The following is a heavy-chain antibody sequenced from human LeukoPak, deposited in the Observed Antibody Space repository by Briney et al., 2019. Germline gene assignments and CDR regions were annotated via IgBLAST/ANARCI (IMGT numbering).Heavy chain of an antibody. CDR1: GFTFSSYW. V-gene: IGHV3-7*01. CDR3: ARVSKGDKMVYAIGSSRNFDY. CDR2: IKQDGSEK. Sequence: GGSLRLSCAASGFTFSSYWMSWVRQAPGKGLEWVANIKQDGSEKYFVDSVKGRFTISRDNAKNSLYLQMNSLRAEDTAVYYCARVSKGDKMVYAIGSSRNFDYWGQGTLVTVSS. J-gene: IGHJ4*02. D-gene: IGHD2-8*01.